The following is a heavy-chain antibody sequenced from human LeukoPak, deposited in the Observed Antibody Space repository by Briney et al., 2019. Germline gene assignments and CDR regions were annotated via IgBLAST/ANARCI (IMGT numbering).Heavy chain of an antibody. CDR3: ARLILVGATTDY. D-gene: IGHD1-26*01. Sequence: ASVKVSCKASGYTFTSYGISWVRQAPGQGLEWMGWISAYNGNTNYAQKFQGRVTITADKSTSTAYMELSSLRSEDTAVYYCARLILVGATTDYWGQGTLVTVSS. CDR1: GYTFTSYG. J-gene: IGHJ4*02. CDR2: ISAYNGNT. V-gene: IGHV1-18*01.